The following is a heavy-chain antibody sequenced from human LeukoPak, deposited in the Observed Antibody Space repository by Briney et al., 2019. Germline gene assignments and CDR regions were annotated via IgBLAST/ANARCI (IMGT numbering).Heavy chain of an antibody. J-gene: IGHJ4*02. V-gene: IGHV3-30*04. D-gene: IGHD6-19*01. CDR2: ISYDGSNK. CDR1: GFTFSSYA. CDR3: ARDAPQSGYSSGWYLDY. Sequence: PGRSLRLSCAASGFTFSSYAMHWFRQAPGKGLEWVAVISYDGSNKYYADSVKGRFTISRDNSKNTLYLQMNSLRAEDTAVYYCARDAPQSGYSSGWYLDYWGQGTLVTVSS.